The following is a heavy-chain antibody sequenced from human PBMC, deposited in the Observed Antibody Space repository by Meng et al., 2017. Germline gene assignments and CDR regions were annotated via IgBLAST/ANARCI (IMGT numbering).Heavy chain of an antibody. D-gene: IGHD3-22*01. J-gene: IGHJ4*02. CDR3: ARGDSSGYGRRFDY. CDR2: ITNSGTT. Sequence: QVQLQQWGAGLFKPSETLSLTCAVYGESFSGYYWSWIRQPPGKGLEWIGEITNSGTTNYNPSLKSRVTMSVATSKKQFSLKLSSVTAADTAVYYCARGDSSGYGRRFDYWGQGTLVTVSS. CDR1: GESFSGYY. V-gene: IGHV4-34*01.